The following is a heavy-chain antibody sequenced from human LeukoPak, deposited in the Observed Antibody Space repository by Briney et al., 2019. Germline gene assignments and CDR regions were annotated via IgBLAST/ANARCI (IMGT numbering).Heavy chain of an antibody. CDR3: ARESYDYVWGSFDY. Sequence: SGPALVKPTQTLTLTCTFSGFSLSTSGMRVSWIRQPPGKALEWPARIDWDDDKFYSTSLKTRLTISKDTSKNQVVLTMTNMDPVDTATYYCARESYDYVWGSFDYWGQGTLVTVSS. J-gene: IGHJ4*02. V-gene: IGHV2-70*04. CDR1: GFSLSTSGMR. D-gene: IGHD3-16*01. CDR2: IDWDDDK.